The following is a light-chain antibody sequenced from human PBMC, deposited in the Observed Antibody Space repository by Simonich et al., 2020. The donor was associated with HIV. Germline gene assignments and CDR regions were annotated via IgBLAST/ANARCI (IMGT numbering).Light chain of an antibody. Sequence: QSVLTQPPSVSGAPGQRVTISCTGSSSNIGAGYDVHVYQPPPGTAPKLLIYGKRNRPSGGPDRVSGSKSGTSASLAITGLQAEDEADYYCQSYDSSLSGSTVFGGGTKLTVL. V-gene: IGLV1-40*01. CDR1: SSNIGAGYD. CDR2: GKR. CDR3: QSYDSSLSGSTV. J-gene: IGLJ3*02.